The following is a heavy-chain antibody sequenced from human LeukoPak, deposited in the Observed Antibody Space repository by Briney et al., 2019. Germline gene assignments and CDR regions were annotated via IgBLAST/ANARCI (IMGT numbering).Heavy chain of an antibody. CDR3: ARDDYAEGAFDI. Sequence: SQTLSLTCSISGDSVSSNSAAWTWIRQSPSRGLEWLTRTYYRSKWYIDYAASLKGRITITPDTSKNQFSLQLNSVTPEDTAVYYCARDDYAEGAFDIWGQGTMVTVSS. D-gene: IGHD4-17*01. V-gene: IGHV6-1*01. CDR2: TYYRSKWYI. J-gene: IGHJ3*02. CDR1: GDSVSSNSAA.